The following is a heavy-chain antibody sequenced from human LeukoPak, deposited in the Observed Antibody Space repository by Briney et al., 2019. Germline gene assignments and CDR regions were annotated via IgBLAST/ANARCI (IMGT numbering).Heavy chain of an antibody. CDR2: IYPGDSDT. Sequence: GESLKISCKGSGYTFSSYWIGWVRQMPGKGLEWTGIIYPGDSDTRYSPSLQGQVTISVDTSIGTAYLQWSSLKASDTAIYYCARQNDFRLDYWGQGTLVTVSS. V-gene: IGHV5-51*01. CDR1: GYTFSSYW. CDR3: ARQNDFRLDY. J-gene: IGHJ4*02. D-gene: IGHD3-3*01.